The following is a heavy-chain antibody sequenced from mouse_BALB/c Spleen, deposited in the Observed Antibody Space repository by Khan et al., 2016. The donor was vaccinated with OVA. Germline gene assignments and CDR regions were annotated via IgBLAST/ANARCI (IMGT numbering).Heavy chain of an antibody. CDR2: INPNTDNI. CDR3: ASGYDFFAS. Sequence: VQLKQSGPDLVTPGTSVKISCKASGYSFTLYYMSWVKQSHGKSLEWIGRINPNTDNINYNQEFKGKAMLTVDKSSNTAYMELRSLTSEDSAVYFCASGYDFFASWGQGTLVTVSP. V-gene: IGHV1-26*01. J-gene: IGHJ3*01. CDR1: GYSFTLYY. D-gene: IGHD2-14*01.